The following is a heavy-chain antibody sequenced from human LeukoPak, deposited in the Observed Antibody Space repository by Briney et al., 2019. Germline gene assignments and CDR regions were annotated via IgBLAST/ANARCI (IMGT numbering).Heavy chain of an antibody. CDR2: ISAYNGDT. J-gene: IGHJ4*02. CDR3: ARGHSESSLSFFDF. V-gene: IGHV1-18*01. Sequence: ASVKVSCKASGYNFTTYGFNWVRQAPGQGLEWMGWISAYNGDTQYAQKLQGRVTMTTDTSTRTAYLELRSLSSDDTAVYYCARGHSESSLSFFDFWGQGTLVTVSS. D-gene: IGHD1-26*01. CDR1: GYNFTTYG.